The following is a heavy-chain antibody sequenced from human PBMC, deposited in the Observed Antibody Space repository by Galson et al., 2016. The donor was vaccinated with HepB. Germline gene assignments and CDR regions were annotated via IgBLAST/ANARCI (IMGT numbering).Heavy chain of an antibody. V-gene: IGHV1-18*01. CDR1: GYTFSSYG. CDR2: ISGSNGDT. J-gene: IGHJ6*03. CDR3: ARGSDDYGDKRDIYYYYMDV. Sequence: SVKVSCKASGYTFSSYGITWVRQAPGQGLEWLGWISGSNGDTNYALKFQGRVTMTTDTSTGTGFLEVRSLRSDDTAVYYCARGSDDYGDKRDIYYYYMDVWGKGTTVTVSS. D-gene: IGHD4-17*01.